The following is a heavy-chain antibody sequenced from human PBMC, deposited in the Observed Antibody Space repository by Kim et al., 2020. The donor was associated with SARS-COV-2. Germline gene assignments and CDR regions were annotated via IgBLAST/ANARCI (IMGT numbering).Heavy chain of an antibody. CDR1: GGTFSSYA. CDR3: AVGGDYYGSGKGWFDP. CDR2: IIPIFGTA. Sequence: SVKVSCKASGGTFSSYAISWVRQAPGQGLEWMGAIIPIFGTANYAQKFQGRVTITADESTSTAYMELSSLRSEDTAVYYCAVGGDYYGSGKGWFDPWGQGTLVTVSS. J-gene: IGHJ5*02. V-gene: IGHV1-69*13. D-gene: IGHD3-10*01.